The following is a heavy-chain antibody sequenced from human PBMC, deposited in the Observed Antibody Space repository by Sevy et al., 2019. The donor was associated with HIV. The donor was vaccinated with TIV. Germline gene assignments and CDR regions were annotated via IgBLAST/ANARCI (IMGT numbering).Heavy chain of an antibody. J-gene: IGHJ4*02. CDR3: GEHCTAVGCYYDY. CDR1: GFTFSGYA. V-gene: IGHV3-23*01. D-gene: IGHD2-8*02. CDR2: INPSGSST. Sequence: GGSLRLSCAASGFTFSGYAMNWVRQAPGKGLEWVSSINPSGSSTSYADSVMGGFTISSDNSKNMLYLQMNSLRAEDTAVYYCGEHCTAVGCYYDYWGQGTLVTVSS.